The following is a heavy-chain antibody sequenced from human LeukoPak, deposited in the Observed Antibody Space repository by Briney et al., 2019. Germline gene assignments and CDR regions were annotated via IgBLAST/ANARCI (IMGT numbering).Heavy chain of an antibody. D-gene: IGHD6-13*01. Sequence: ASVKVSCKASGYTFTSYDINWVRQATGQGLEWMGWMNPNSGNTGYAQKFQGRVTITRNTSISTAYMELSSLRPEDTAVYYCARVMTGYSSSWYRPVYYYYYMDVWGKGTTVTVSS. CDR3: ARVMTGYSSSWYRPVYYYYYMDV. J-gene: IGHJ6*03. CDR1: GYTFTSYD. CDR2: MNPNSGNT. V-gene: IGHV1-8*03.